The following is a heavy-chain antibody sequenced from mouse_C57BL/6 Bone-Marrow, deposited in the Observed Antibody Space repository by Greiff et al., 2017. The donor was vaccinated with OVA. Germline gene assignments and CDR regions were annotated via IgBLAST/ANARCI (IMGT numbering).Heavy chain of an antibody. J-gene: IGHJ1*03. CDR1: GFNIKDYY. Sequence: VQLQQSGAELVKPGASVQLSCTASGFNIKDYYMHWVKQRTEPGLEWIGRIDPEDGETKYAPKFQGKATIPADPSSKPAYLQLSSLTSEDTAVYYCARGYDWYFDVWGTGTTVTVSS. D-gene: IGHD1-2*01. V-gene: IGHV14-2*01. CDR3: ARGYDWYFDV. CDR2: IDPEDGET.